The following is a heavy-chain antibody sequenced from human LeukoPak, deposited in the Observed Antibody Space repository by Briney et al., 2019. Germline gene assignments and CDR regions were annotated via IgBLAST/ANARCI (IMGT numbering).Heavy chain of an antibody. CDR1: GGSFSGYY. V-gene: IGHV4-34*01. D-gene: IGHD6-19*01. Sequence: SETLCLTCAVYGGSFSGYYWSWIRQPPGKGLEWIGEINHSGSTNYNPSLKSRVTISVDTSKNQFSLKLSSVTAADTAVYYCARFGSGWHYFDYWGQGTLVTVSS. CDR3: ARFGSGWHYFDY. CDR2: INHSGST. J-gene: IGHJ4*02.